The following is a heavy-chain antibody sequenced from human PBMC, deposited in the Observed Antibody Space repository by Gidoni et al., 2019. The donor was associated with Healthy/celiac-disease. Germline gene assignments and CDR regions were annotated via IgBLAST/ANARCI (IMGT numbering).Heavy chain of an antibody. CDR3: ARQPQFYGMDV. CDR1: GGSISSYY. CDR2: IYYSGST. V-gene: IGHV4-59*08. Sequence: QVQLQESGPGLVKPSETLSLTCTVSGGSISSYYWSWIRRPPGKGLEWIGYIYYSGSTTYNPSLKSRVTISVDTSKNQFSLKLSSVTAADTAVYYCARQPQFYGMDVWGQGTTVTVSS. J-gene: IGHJ6*02.